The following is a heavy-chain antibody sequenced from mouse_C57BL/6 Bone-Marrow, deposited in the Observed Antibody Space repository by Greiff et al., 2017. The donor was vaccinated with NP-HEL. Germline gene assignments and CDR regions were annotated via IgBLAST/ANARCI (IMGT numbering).Heavy chain of an antibody. CDR1: GFNIKDDY. J-gene: IGHJ2*01. CDR3: TTYDGYYLFDY. Sequence: QLQQSGAELVRPGASVKLSCTASGFNIKDDYMHWVKQRPEQGLEWIGWIDPENGDTEYASKFQGKATITADTSSNTAYLQLSSLTSEDTAVYYCTTYDGYYLFDYWGQGTTLTVSS. V-gene: IGHV14-4*01. D-gene: IGHD2-3*01. CDR2: IDPENGDT.